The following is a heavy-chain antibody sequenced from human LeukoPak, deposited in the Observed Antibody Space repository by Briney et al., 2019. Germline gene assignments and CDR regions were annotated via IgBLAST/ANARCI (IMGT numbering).Heavy chain of an antibody. CDR1: GFTFNSFG. Sequence: PGRSLRLSCAASGFTFNSFGIHWVRQAPGKGLEWVAVIWYDGSNKYYADSVKGRFTISRDNSKNTLYLQMNSLRAEDTAVYYCATSGSYYRFEYWGQGTLVTVSS. J-gene: IGHJ4*02. V-gene: IGHV3-33*01. CDR3: ATSGSYYRFEY. D-gene: IGHD1-26*01. CDR2: IWYDGSNK.